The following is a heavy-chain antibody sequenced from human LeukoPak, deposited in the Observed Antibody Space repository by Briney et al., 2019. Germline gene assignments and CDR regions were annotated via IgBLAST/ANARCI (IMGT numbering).Heavy chain of an antibody. Sequence: GGSLRLSCAASGFTVSSNYMSWVRQAPGKGLEWVSVIYSSGSTYYADSVKGRFTISRDNAKNSLYLQMNSLRAEDTAVYYCARDRESLDTYYYDSSGLRGFDYWGQGTLVTVSS. CDR3: ARDRESLDTYYYDSSGLRGFDY. CDR1: GFTVSSNY. V-gene: IGHV3-53*01. D-gene: IGHD3-22*01. J-gene: IGHJ4*02. CDR2: IYSSGST.